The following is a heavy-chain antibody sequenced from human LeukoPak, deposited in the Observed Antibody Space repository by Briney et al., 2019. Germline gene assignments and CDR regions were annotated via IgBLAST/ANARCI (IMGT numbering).Heavy chain of an antibody. Sequence: SETLSLTCTVSGGSISSSSYYWGWIRQPPGKGLEWIGYIYYSGSTNYNPSLKSRVTISVDTSKNQFSLKLNSVTAADTAVYYCARIEMATIDYWGQGALVTVS. CDR1: GGSISSSSYY. J-gene: IGHJ4*02. D-gene: IGHD5-24*01. CDR3: ARIEMATIDY. CDR2: IYYSGST. V-gene: IGHV4-61*05.